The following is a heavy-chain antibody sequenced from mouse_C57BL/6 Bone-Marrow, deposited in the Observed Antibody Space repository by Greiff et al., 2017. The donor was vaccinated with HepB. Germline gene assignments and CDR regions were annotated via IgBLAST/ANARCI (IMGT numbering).Heavy chain of an antibody. V-gene: IGHV1-64*01. CDR2: IHPNSGST. CDR1: GYTFTSYW. Sequence: VQLQQPGAELVKPGASVKLSCKASGYTFTSYWMHWVKQRPGQGLEWIGMIHPNSGSTNYNEKFKSKATLTVDTSSSTAYMQLSSLTSEDSAVYYCARSEDYDGDSAWFAYWGQGTLVTVSA. CDR3: ARSEDYDGDSAWFAY. D-gene: IGHD2-3*01. J-gene: IGHJ3*01.